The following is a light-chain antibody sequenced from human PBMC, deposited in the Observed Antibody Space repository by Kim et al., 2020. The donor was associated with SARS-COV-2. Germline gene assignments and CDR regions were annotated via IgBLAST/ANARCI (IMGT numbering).Light chain of an antibody. Sequence: EIVLTQSPGTLSLSPGERATLSCRASQTISSIFLAWYQQKPGQSPRLLIYGASSRATGIPDRFSGSGSGTDFTLTISRLEPEDLAVYYCQQYSSSPYTFGQGTKLEI. CDR2: GAS. V-gene: IGKV3-20*01. CDR3: QQYSSSPYT. CDR1: QTISSIF. J-gene: IGKJ2*01.